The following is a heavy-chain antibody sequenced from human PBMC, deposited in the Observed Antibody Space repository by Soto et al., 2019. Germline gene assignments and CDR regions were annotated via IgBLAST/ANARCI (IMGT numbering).Heavy chain of an antibody. Sequence: GGSLRLSYAASGFTFSSYAMSWVRQAPGKGLEWVSAISVSSDYINYADSVKGRFTMSRDNGKNSVYLHMNSLRAEDTAVYFCVRDADRSDSWWFDLWGQGTQVTVSS. J-gene: IGHJ5*02. D-gene: IGHD6-6*01. CDR3: VRDADRSDSWWFDL. V-gene: IGHV3-21*01. CDR2: ISVSSDYI. CDR1: GFTFSSYA.